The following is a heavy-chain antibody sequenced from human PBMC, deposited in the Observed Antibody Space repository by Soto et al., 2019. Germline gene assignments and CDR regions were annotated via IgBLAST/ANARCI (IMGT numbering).Heavy chain of an antibody. V-gene: IGHV4-31*03. CDR2: IYYSGST. Sequence: SETLSLTCTVSGGSISSGGYYWSWIRQHPGKGLEWIGYIYYSGSTYYNPSLKSRVTISVDTSKNQFSLKLSSVTAADTAVYYCARVLSSSSYFDYWGQGTLVTVSS. CDR1: GGSISSGGYY. J-gene: IGHJ4*02. CDR3: ARVLSSSSYFDY. D-gene: IGHD6-6*01.